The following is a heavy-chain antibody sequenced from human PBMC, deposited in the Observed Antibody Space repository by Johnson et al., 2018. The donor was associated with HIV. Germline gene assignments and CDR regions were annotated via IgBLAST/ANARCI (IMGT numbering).Heavy chain of an antibody. CDR2: IYSDGTT. CDR3: ARDLPGIYDAFGL. Sequence: VQLVESGGGLIQPGGSLRLSCAASGFSVRTNYMSWVRQALGKGLEWVSVIYSDGTTSFAQSVKGRFSISRDVSKNILYLQMHSLRTEVTAYYYCARDLPGIYDAFGLWGQGTKVTVSS. J-gene: IGHJ3*01. V-gene: IGHV3-53*01. CDR1: GFSVRTNY. D-gene: IGHD1-26*01.